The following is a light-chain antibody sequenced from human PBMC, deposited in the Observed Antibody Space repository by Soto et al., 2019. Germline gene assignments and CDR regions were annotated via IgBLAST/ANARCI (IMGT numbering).Light chain of an antibody. V-gene: IGKV1-5*03. CDR2: KAS. J-gene: IGKJ1*01. CDR3: QQFNSYSWT. Sequence: DIQMTQSPSTLSASVGDRVTITCRASQSISSWLAWYQRKPGKAPKLLIYKASNLESRVPSRFSCSGSGTEFTITISSMHAADFATYYCQQFNSYSWTFGQGTKVEIK. CDR1: QSISSW.